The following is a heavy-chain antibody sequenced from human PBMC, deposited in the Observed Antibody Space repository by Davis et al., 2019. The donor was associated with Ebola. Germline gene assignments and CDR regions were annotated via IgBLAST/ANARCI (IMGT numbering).Heavy chain of an antibody. J-gene: IGHJ4*02. Sequence: GESLKISCAASGFTFDDYAMHWVRQAPGKGLEWVSLISGGGGSTYYADSVKGRFTISRDNSKNSLYLQMNSLRTEDTALYYCAKDIFRVWWEAFDYWGQGTLVTVSS. CDR1: GFTFDDYA. V-gene: IGHV3-43*02. CDR2: ISGGGGST. CDR3: AKDIFRVWWEAFDY. D-gene: IGHD1-26*01.